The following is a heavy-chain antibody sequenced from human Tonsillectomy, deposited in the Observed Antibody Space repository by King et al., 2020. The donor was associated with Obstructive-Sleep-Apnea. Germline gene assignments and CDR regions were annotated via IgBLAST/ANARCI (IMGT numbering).Heavy chain of an antibody. Sequence: VQLQQWGAGLLKPSETLSLTCAVYGGSFSGYYWSWIRQPPGKGLEWIGEINHSGSTNYTPSLKSRLTISVDTSTNQFSLKLSSVTAADTAVYYCAREVLHSNYGMDVWGQGTTGNVAS. CDR3: AREVLHSNYGMDV. CDR2: INHSGST. D-gene: IGHD4/OR15-4a*01. CDR1: GGSFSGYY. V-gene: IGHV4-34*01. J-gene: IGHJ6*02.